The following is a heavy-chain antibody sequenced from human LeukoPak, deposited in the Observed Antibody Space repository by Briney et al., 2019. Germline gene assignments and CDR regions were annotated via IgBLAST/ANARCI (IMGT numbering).Heavy chain of an antibody. CDR3: AKSVSSSWAFDY. J-gene: IGHJ4*02. V-gene: IGHV3-23*01. CDR2: ISGSGGST. D-gene: IGHD6-13*01. Sequence: GGSLRLSCAASGFTFSSYAMSWVRQAPGNGLEWVSAISGSGGSTYYADSVKGRFTISRDNSKNTLYLQMNSLRAEDTAVYYCAKSVSSSWAFDYWGQGTLVTVSS. CDR1: GFTFSSYA.